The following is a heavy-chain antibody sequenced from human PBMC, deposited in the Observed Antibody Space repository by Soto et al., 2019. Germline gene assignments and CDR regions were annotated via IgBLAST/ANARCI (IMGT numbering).Heavy chain of an antibody. J-gene: IGHJ3*01. CDR2: ISYDGNNA. CDR1: GFTFSNFG. CDR3: EKDKLSYTGEFEY. D-gene: IGHD3-16*01. Sequence: QVHLVESGGGVVQPGRSLRLSCAASGFTFSNFGMHWVRQAPGKGLEWVSLISYDGNNAYYADSVKGRFTISRDKPKNAQYEQLNSLRDESTAVHYWEKDKLSYTGEFEYWGQGTMVTVSS. V-gene: IGHV3-30*18.